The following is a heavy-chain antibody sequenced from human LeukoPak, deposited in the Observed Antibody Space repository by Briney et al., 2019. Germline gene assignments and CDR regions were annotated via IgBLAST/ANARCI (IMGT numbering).Heavy chain of an antibody. CDR2: IYYSGST. CDR3: ARVRLGATLNYFDY. V-gene: IGHV4-61*01. J-gene: IGHJ4*02. CDR1: GGSVSSGSYY. D-gene: IGHD1-26*01. Sequence: SETLSLTCTVSGGSVSSGSYYWSWIRQPPGKGLEWIGYIYYSGSTNYNPSLKSRVTISVDTSKNQFSLKLSSVTAADTAVYYCARVRLGATLNYFDYRGQGTLVTVSS.